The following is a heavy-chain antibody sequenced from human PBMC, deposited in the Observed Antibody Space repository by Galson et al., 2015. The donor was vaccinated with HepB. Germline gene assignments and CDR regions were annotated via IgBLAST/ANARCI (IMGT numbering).Heavy chain of an antibody. CDR2: ISYDGSNK. D-gene: IGHD6-19*01. Sequence: SLRLSCAASGFTFSNYYINWIRQAPGKGLEWVAVISYDGSNKYYADSVKGRFTISRDNSKDTLYLQMNSRRAEDTAVYYCAKSGYTGIAVDWGFIDYWGQGTLVTVYS. V-gene: IGHV3-30*18. CDR1: GFTFSNYY. J-gene: IGHJ4*02. CDR3: AKSGYTGIAVDWGFIDY.